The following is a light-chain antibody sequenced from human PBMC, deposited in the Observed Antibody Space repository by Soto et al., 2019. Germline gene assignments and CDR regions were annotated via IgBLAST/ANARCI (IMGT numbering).Light chain of an antibody. J-gene: IGLJ2*01. V-gene: IGLV2-14*01. CDR2: EVS. CDR3: SSYTSKNTRV. CDR1: SSDVGGYNY. Sequence: QSALTQPASVSGSPGQSITISCTGTSSDVGGYNYVSWHQQHPGKAPKLMIYEVSNRPSGVSNRFSGSKSGNTASLTISGLQAEDEADYYCSSYTSKNTRVFGGGTKLTVL.